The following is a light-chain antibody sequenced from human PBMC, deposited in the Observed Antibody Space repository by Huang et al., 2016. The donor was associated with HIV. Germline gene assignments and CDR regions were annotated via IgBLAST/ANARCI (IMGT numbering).Light chain of an antibody. J-gene: IGKJ4*01. V-gene: IGKV3-20*01. CDR1: QSVTTTY. Sequence: EIVLTQSPGTLSFSPGARAALSCRASQSVTTTYLAWYQQKPGQPPRLLSYKTSKRASGIPDRFSGSGSGTDFSLTIRRLEPEDFAVYYCQQYGGSPPGVTFGGGTKVEVK. CDR3: QQYGGSPPGVT. CDR2: KTS.